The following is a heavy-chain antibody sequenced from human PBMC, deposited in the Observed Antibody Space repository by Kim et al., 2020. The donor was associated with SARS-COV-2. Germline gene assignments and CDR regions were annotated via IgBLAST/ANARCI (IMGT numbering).Heavy chain of an antibody. CDR1: GGSISSSSYY. CDR2: IYYSGST. Sequence: SETLSLTCTVSGGSISSSSYYWGWIRQPPGKGLEWIGSIYYSGSTYYNPSLKSRVTISVDTSKNQFSLKLSSVTAEDTAVYYCARELTGKLDVWGQGTTVTVSS. J-gene: IGHJ6*02. V-gene: IGHV4-39*02. D-gene: IGHD1-20*01. CDR3: ARELTGKLDV.